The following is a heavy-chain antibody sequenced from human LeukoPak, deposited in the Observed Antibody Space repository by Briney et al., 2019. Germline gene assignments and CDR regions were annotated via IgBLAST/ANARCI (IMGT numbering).Heavy chain of an antibody. CDR1: GGSISSYY. CDR3: ARSLHYYDSSGYYPNWFDP. J-gene: IGHJ5*02. V-gene: IGHV4-59*12. Sequence: SETLSLTCTVSGGSISSYYWSWIRQPPGKGLEWIGYIYYSGSTYYNPSLKSRVTISVDTSKNQFSLKLSSVTAADTAVYYCARSLHYYDSSGYYPNWFDPWGQGTLVTVSS. D-gene: IGHD3-22*01. CDR2: IYYSGST.